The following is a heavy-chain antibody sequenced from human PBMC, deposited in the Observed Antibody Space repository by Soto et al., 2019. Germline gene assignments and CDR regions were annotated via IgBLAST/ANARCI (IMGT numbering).Heavy chain of an antibody. J-gene: IGHJ5*02. CDR2: IIPIFGTA. D-gene: IGHD3-22*01. CDR1: GGTFSSSA. Sequence: QVQLVQSGAEVKKPGSSVKVSCKASGGTFSSSAISWVRQAPGQGLEWVGGIIPIFGTANYAQKFQGRVTITADESTSTAYMELSSLRSEDTAVYYCARGLTMIVVAEGGRFDPWGQGTLVTVSS. V-gene: IGHV1-69*01. CDR3: ARGLTMIVVAEGGRFDP.